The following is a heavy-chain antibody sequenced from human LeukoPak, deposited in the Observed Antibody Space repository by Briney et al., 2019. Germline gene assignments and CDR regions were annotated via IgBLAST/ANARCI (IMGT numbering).Heavy chain of an antibody. J-gene: IGHJ4*02. D-gene: IGHD4-17*01. CDR3: AREYYGDYEGHFDY. CDR1: GGSISSYY. V-gene: IGHV4-59*01. CDR2: IYYSGST. Sequence: SEILSLTCTVSGGSISSYYWSWIRQPPGKGLEWIGYIYYSGSTNYNPSLKSRVTISVDTSKNQFSLKLSSVTAADTAVYYCAREYYGDYEGHFDYWGQGTLVTVSS.